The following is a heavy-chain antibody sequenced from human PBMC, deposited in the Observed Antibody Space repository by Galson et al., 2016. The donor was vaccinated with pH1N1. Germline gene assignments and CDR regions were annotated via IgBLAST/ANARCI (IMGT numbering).Heavy chain of an antibody. D-gene: IGHD1-14*01. V-gene: IGHV2-70*01. CDR2: IDWDDNK. J-gene: IGHJ4*02. CDR3: ARMLSGDNLKNFDY. CDR1: GFSLSTSGMC. Sequence: PALVKPTQTLTLTCTFSGFSLSTSGMCVSWIRQPPGKALEWLALIDWDDNKHYSTSLKTRLTISKDTSKNQVVPTVTNMDPVDTTTYYCARMLSGDNLKNFDYWGQGTLVTASS.